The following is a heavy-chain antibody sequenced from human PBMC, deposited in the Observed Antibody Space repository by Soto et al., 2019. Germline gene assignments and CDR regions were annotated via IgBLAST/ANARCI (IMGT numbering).Heavy chain of an antibody. CDR2: INAGNGNT. CDR1: GYTFTSYA. J-gene: IGHJ4*02. V-gene: IGHV1-3*01. Sequence: QVQLVQSGAEVKKPGASVKVSCKASGYTFTSYAMHWVRQAPGQRLEWMGWINAGNGNTKYSQKFQGRVTITRDTSASTAYMELSSLRSEDTAVYYCVRYGGGGGGPGDYWGQGTLVTVSS. D-gene: IGHD2-21*01. CDR3: VRYGGGGGGPGDY.